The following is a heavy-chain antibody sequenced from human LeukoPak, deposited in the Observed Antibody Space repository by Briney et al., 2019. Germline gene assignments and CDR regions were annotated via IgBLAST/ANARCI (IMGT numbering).Heavy chain of an antibody. D-gene: IGHD3-22*01. V-gene: IGHV3-7*01. J-gene: IGHJ4*02. CDR3: AKDGPGNYYDSSGSR. CDR1: GFTFNHYW. Sequence: GGSLRLSCAASGFTFNHYWMTWVRQAPERGLEWVANIKQDGSEKYYVDSVKGRFTVSRDNAKNSVYLQMNSLRVEDTAVYYCAKDGPGNYYDSSGSRWGQGTLVTVSS. CDR2: IKQDGSEK.